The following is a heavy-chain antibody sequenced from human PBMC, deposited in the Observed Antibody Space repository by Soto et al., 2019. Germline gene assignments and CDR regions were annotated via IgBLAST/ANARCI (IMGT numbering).Heavy chain of an antibody. V-gene: IGHV3-30-3*01. J-gene: IGHJ6*02. Sequence: QVQLVESGGGVVQPGRSLRLSCAASGFTFSSDAMHWVRQAPGKGLEWVAVISYDGSNKYNADSVKGRFTISRENSKNTLYLQMNSLRDEDTAVYYCARERYGMDVWGQGTTVTVSS. CDR1: GFTFSSDA. CDR2: ISYDGSNK. CDR3: ARERYGMDV.